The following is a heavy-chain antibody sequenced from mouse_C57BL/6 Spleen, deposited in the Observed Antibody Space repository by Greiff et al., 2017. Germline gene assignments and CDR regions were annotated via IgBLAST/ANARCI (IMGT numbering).Heavy chain of an antibody. D-gene: IGHD2-3*01. Sequence: VQLQQSGPELVKPGASVKISCKASGYAFSSSWMNWVKQRPGKGLEWIGRIYPGDGDTNYNGKFKGKATLTADKSSSTAYMQLSSLTSEDSAVYFCAREVYDGYYLAWFAYWGQGTLVTVSA. V-gene: IGHV1-82*01. CDR1: GYAFSSSW. CDR2: IYPGDGDT. J-gene: IGHJ3*01. CDR3: AREVYDGYYLAWFAY.